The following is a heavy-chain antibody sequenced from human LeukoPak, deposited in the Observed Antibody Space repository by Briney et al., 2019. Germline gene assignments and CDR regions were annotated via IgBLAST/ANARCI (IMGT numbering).Heavy chain of an antibody. V-gene: IGHV4-61*02. CDR3: ARDYYSVTNYYYMDV. CDR2: IYTSGST. CDR1: GGSISSGSYY. D-gene: IGHD3-10*01. J-gene: IGHJ6*03. Sequence: SETLSLTFTVSGGSISSGSYYWSWIRQPAGKGLEWIGRIYTSGSTNYNPSLKSRVTISVDTSKNQFSLKLSSVTAADTAVYYCARDYYSVTNYYYMDVWGKGTTATVSS.